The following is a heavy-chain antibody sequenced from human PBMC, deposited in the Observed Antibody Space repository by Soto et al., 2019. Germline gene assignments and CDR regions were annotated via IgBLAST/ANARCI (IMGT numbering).Heavy chain of an antibody. CDR1: GFTFSSYA. V-gene: IGHV3-30-3*01. CDR2: ISYDGSNK. D-gene: IGHD3-22*01. CDR3: ARPQPYDSSGYYFDY. J-gene: IGHJ4*02. Sequence: GGSLRLSCAASGFTFSSYAMHWVRQAPGKGLEWVAVISYDGSNKYYADSVKGRFTISRDNSKNTLYLQMNSLRAEDTAVYYCARPQPYDSSGYYFDYWGQGTLVTSPQ.